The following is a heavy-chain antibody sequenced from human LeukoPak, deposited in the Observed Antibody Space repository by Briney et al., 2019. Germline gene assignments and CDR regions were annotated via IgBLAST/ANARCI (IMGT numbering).Heavy chain of an antibody. J-gene: IGHJ5*02. V-gene: IGHV1-8*01. Sequence: ASVKVSCKASGYTFTSYDINWVRQATGQGLEWMGWMNPNSGDTGYAQKFQGRVTMTRNTSISTAYMELSSLRSEDTAVYYCARGFGELLDNWFDPWGQGTLVTVSS. CDR1: GYTFTSYD. CDR2: MNPNSGDT. CDR3: ARGFGELLDNWFDP. D-gene: IGHD3-10*01.